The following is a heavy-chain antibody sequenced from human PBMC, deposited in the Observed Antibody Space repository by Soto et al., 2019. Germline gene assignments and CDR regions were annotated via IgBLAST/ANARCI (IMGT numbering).Heavy chain of an antibody. J-gene: IGHJ5*02. Sequence: EVQLVQSGAEVKKPGESLKISCKGSGYSFISSWIGWVRQTPGKGLEWMGIIWPSDSDTRYNPSFQGQVTISTDKSISTAYLQRNSLKASDIGRYYCARRMGQGGFDPWGQGTLVTVSS. CDR1: GYSFISSW. D-gene: IGHD2-8*01. V-gene: IGHV5-51*01. CDR2: IWPSDSDT. CDR3: ARRMGQGGFDP.